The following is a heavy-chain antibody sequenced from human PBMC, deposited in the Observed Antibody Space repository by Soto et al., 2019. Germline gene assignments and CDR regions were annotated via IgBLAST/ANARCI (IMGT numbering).Heavy chain of an antibody. CDR3: ARHLKAKRSYYYGSGSYPDRTRTFSYYYYYMDV. Sequence: PGESLKISCKGSGYSFTSYWIGWVRQMPGKGLEWMGIIYPGDSDTRYSPSFQGQVTISADKSISTAYLQWSSLKASDTAMYYCARHLKAKRSYYYGSGSYPDRTRTFSYYYYYMDVWGKGTTVTVSS. CDR1: GYSFTSYW. V-gene: IGHV5-51*01. J-gene: IGHJ6*03. CDR2: IYPGDSDT. D-gene: IGHD3-10*01.